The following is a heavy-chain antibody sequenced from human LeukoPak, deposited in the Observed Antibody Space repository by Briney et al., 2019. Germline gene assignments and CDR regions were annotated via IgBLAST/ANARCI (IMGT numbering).Heavy chain of an antibody. CDR1: GGSISSTNW. D-gene: IGHD3-22*01. Sequence: SETLSLTCAVSGGSISSTNWWSWVRQPPGKGLEWIGEIYHSGSTNYNPSLKSRTTISIDESKNQFSLKVSSVTAADTAVYYCARGGYYYDSSGYYYTDYYYYYGMDVWGQGTTVTVSS. V-gene: IGHV4-4*02. J-gene: IGHJ6*02. CDR3: ARGGYYYDSSGYYYTDYYYYYGMDV. CDR2: IYHSGST.